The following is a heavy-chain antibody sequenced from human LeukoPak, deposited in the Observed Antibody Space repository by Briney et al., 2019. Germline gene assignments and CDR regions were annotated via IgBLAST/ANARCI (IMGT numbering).Heavy chain of an antibody. CDR1: GGSMSDYY. Sequence: SETLSPTCTVSGGSMSDYYWSWIRQPPGKGLEWIGYIFSTGSTNYNPSLKSRVTISVDTSKNQFSLKLNSVTAADTALYYCARDYTMTHAFDIWGQGTLVTVSS. D-gene: IGHD3-22*01. J-gene: IGHJ3*02. CDR2: IFSTGST. V-gene: IGHV4-59*01. CDR3: ARDYTMTHAFDI.